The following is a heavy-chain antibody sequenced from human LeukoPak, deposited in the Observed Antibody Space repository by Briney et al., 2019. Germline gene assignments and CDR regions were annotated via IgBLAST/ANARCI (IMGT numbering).Heavy chain of an antibody. J-gene: IGHJ4*02. CDR1: GFTFSSFA. D-gene: IGHD1-26*01. Sequence: GGSLRLSCAASGFTFSSFAMSWVRQAPGKGLEWVSSISSSSNYIHYADSVKGRFTISRDNAKNSLYLQMNSLRAEDTAVYFCARGTLGAWGSWGQGTLVTVSS. CDR2: ISSSSNYI. V-gene: IGHV3-21*01. CDR3: ARGTLGAWGS.